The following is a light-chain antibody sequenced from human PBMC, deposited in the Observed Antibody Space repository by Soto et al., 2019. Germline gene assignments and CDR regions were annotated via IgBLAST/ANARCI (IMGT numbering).Light chain of an antibody. CDR3: QQFQSYALT. J-gene: IGKJ4*01. Sequence: AIQLTQSPSSLSASVGDRVTITCRASQGISSALAWYQHQPGRAPRLLIYDASSLHSGVSSRLSGSGSWTDFTPTISSLQPEDGATYYCQQFQSYALTFGGGTKLVIK. CDR1: QGISSA. CDR2: DAS. V-gene: IGKV1-13*02.